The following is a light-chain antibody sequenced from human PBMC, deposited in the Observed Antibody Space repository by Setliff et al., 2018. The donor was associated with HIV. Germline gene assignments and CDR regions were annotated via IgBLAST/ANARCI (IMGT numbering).Light chain of an antibody. CDR3: SSKTSTTTYV. CDR2: EVN. Sequence: SALTQPASVSGSPGQSIAISCTGTSSDVGAYNYVSWYQQHPGKVPKLMIYEVNNRPSGVSNRFSGSKSGNRASLTISGLQAEDEADYYCSSKTSTTTYVFGTGTKVTVL. J-gene: IGLJ1*01. V-gene: IGLV2-14*01. CDR1: SSDVGAYNY.